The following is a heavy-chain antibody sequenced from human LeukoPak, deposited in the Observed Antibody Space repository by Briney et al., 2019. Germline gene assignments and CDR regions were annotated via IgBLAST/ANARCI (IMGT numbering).Heavy chain of an antibody. CDR1: GFTFSSYS. Sequence: PGGSLRLSCAASGFTFSSYSMNWVRQAPGKGLEWVGRIKSKTDGGTTEYAASVKGRFTISRDDSKSIAYLQMNSLKTEDTAVYYCTRGWQWQLDYWGQGTLVTVSS. CDR3: TRGWQWQLDY. CDR2: IKSKTDGGTT. D-gene: IGHD6-19*01. V-gene: IGHV3-49*04. J-gene: IGHJ4*02.